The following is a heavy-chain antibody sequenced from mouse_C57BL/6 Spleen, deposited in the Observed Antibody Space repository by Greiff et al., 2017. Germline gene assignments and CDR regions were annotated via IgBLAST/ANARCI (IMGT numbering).Heavy chain of an antibody. CDR3: ARSGKGWYDDV. Sequence: EVHLVESGGGLVKPGGSLKLSCAASGFTFSDYGMHWVRQAPEKGLEWVAYISSGSSTIYYADPVKGRFTISRDNAKNTLFLQMTSLRSEDTAMYYCARSGKGWYDDVWGTGTTVTVSS. V-gene: IGHV5-17*01. D-gene: IGHD1-1*01. J-gene: IGHJ1*03. CDR1: GFTFSDYG. CDR2: ISSGSSTI.